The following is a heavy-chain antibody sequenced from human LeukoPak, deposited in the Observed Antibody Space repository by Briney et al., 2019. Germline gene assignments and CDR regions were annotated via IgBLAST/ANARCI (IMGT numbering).Heavy chain of an antibody. V-gene: IGHV4-30-4*08. Sequence: TLSLTCTVSGGSISSGDYYWSWIRQPPGKGLEWIGYIYYSGSIYYNPSLKSRVTIAVAPSKNQSSLKLSSVTAADTAVYYCARAPAAAGTGDYFDYWGQGTLVTVSP. D-gene: IGHD6-13*01. J-gene: IGHJ4*02. CDR3: ARAPAAAGTGDYFDY. CDR1: GGSISSGDYY. CDR2: IYYSGSI.